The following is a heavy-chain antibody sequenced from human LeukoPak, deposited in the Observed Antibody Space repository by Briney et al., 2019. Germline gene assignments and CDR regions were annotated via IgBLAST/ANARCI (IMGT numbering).Heavy chain of an antibody. D-gene: IGHD1-26*01. V-gene: IGHV3-7*03. CDR1: GFTFSNYW. CDR2: IKQDGSEE. J-gene: IGHJ4*02. CDR3: ARGGSYPGC. Sequence: GGSLRLSCAASGFTFSNYWMSWVRQAPGKGLEWVAKIKQDGSEEHYVDSVKGRFTISRDNAKNSLFLQMNSLRVEDTAIYYCARGGSYPGCWGQGTLVTVSS.